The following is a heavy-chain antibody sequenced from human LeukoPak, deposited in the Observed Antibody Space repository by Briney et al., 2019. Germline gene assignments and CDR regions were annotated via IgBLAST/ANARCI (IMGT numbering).Heavy chain of an antibody. CDR1: GHTLTELS. D-gene: IGHD5-12*01. Sequence: GASVNVSSKVSGHTLTELSMHWVRQAPGKGPEWMAGFDPEDGETIYAQKFQGRVTMTEDTSTDTAYMELSSLRSEDTAVYYCATASGYDYDYYYMDVWGKGTTVTVSS. CDR2: FDPEDGET. J-gene: IGHJ6*03. CDR3: ATASGYDYDYYYMDV. V-gene: IGHV1-24*01.